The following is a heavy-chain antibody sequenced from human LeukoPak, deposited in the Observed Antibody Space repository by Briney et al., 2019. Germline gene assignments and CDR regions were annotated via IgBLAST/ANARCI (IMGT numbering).Heavy chain of an antibody. Sequence: ASVKVSCKVSGYTLTELSMHWVRQAPGKGLEWMGGFDPEDGETIYAQKFQGRVTMTEDTSTDTAYMELSSLRSEDTAVYYCATDPGYGSGSCFDYWGQGTLVTVYS. V-gene: IGHV1-24*01. D-gene: IGHD3-10*01. CDR1: GYTLTELS. CDR2: FDPEDGET. J-gene: IGHJ4*02. CDR3: ATDPGYGSGSCFDY.